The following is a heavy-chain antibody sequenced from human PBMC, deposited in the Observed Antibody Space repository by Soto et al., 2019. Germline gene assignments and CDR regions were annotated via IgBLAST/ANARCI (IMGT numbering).Heavy chain of an antibody. CDR3: ARDSSSDRYYYYYGMDV. CDR1: GGSISSGGYY. V-gene: IGHV4-31*03. Sequence: PSETLSLTCTVSGGSISSGGYYWSWIRQHPGKGLEWIGYIYYSGSTYYNPSLKSRVTISVDTSKNQFSLKLSSVTAADTAVYYCARDSSSDRYYYYYGMDVWGQGTTVTVSS. CDR2: IYYSGST. D-gene: IGHD6-13*01. J-gene: IGHJ6*02.